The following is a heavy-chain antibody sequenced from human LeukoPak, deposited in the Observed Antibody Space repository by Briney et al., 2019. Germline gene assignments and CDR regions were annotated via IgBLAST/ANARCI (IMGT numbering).Heavy chain of an antibody. CDR3: ARDVGYDSSGSYPYYLDY. J-gene: IGHJ4*02. CDR2: IKQDGGEK. D-gene: IGHD3-22*01. V-gene: IGHV3-7*05. Sequence: PGGSLRLSCAASRFTFSSYWMTWVRQAPGKGLEWVANIKQDGGEKHYVDSVQGRFTISRDNAKNSLYLQMNSLRAEGTAVYYCARDVGYDSSGSYPYYLDYWGLGTLVTVSS. CDR1: RFTFSSYW.